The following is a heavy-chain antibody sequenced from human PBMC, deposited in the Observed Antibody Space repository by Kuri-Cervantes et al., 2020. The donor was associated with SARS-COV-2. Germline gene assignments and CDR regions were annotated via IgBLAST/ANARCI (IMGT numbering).Heavy chain of an antibody. V-gene: IGHV1-69*04. CDR1: GGTFSSYA. CDR3: ARDAVRDYDFWGGYED. J-gene: IGHJ4*02. D-gene: IGHD3-3*01. Sequence: SSVNVSCKASGGTFSSYAISWVRQAPGQGLEWMGRIIPIIGIANYAQKFQGRVTITADKSTSTAYMELGSLRYEDTAVCYCARDAVRDYDFWGGYEDWGQGTLVTVSS. CDR2: IIPIIGIA.